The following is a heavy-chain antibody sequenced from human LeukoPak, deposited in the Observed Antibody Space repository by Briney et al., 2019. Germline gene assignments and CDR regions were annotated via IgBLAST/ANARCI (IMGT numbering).Heavy chain of an antibody. V-gene: IGHV3-53*01. Sequence: GGSLRLSCAASGFTVSSNYMSWVRQAPGKGLEWVSVIYSGGSTYYADSVKGRFTIPRDNSKNTLYLQMNSLRAEDTAVYYCARGDPTYGDFDYWGQGTLVTVSS. CDR3: ARGDPTYGDFDY. J-gene: IGHJ4*02. CDR1: GFTVSSNY. CDR2: IYSGGST. D-gene: IGHD4-17*01.